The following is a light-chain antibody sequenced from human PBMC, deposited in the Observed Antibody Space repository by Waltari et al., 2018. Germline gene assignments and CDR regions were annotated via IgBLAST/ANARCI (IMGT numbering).Light chain of an antibody. CDR1: QSISTW. J-gene: IGKJ1*01. Sequence: DIQMTQSPSTLSASVGDRVTITCRASQSISTWLAWYQQKPGKAPKLLIYKASSLESGVPSRFSGSGSGTEFTLTISSLQSADFAIYYCQQYKNWPWTFGQGTKVEIK. CDR2: KAS. CDR3: QQYKNWPWT. V-gene: IGKV1-5*03.